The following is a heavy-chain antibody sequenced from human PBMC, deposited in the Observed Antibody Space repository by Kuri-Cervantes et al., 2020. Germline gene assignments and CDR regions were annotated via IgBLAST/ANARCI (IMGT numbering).Heavy chain of an antibody. CDR1: GGSISSGSYY. Sequence: SETLSLTCTVSGGSISSGSYYWSWIRQPAGKGLEWIGRIYTSGSTNYNPSLKSRVTISVDTSKNQFSLKLSSVTAADTAVYYCARQWGYSYGYYFDYWGQGTLVTVSS. CDR2: IYTSGST. V-gene: IGHV4-61*02. D-gene: IGHD5-18*01. CDR3: ARQWGYSYGYYFDY. J-gene: IGHJ4*02.